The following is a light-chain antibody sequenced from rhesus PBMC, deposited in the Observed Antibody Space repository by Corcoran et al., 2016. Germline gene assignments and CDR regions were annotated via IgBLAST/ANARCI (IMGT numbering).Light chain of an antibody. CDR1: QGLLHTDGYSY. CDR3: MQRKALPYS. CDR2: GAS. Sequence: DIVMTQTPLSLPVTPGEPASISCRSSQGLLHTDGYSYLDWYLQKPGQSPHLLIYGASTRASGVPDRLRGSGSGTYFTLKINKVEAEDVGIYFGMQRKALPYSFGQGTKVEIK. V-gene: IGKV2-61*01. J-gene: IGKJ2*01.